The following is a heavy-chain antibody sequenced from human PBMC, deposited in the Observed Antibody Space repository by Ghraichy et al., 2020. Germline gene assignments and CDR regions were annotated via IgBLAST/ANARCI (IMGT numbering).Heavy chain of an antibody. V-gene: IGHV1-2*02. D-gene: IGHD2-2*02. CDR2: INPNSGDT. Sequence: ASVKVSCKASGYTFTGYFMHWVRQAPGQGLEWMGWINPNSGDTKYAQKFQGRVTMTRGTSISTAYMDLRRLRSDDTAVYYCARGGGVPAAIRDAIDMWGQGTMVTVSS. CDR3: ARGGGVPAAIRDAIDM. J-gene: IGHJ3*02. CDR1: GYTFTGYF.